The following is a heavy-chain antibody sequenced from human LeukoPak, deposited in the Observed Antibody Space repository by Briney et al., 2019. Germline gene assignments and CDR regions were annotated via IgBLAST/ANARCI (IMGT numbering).Heavy chain of an antibody. Sequence: ASVKVSCKASGYTFTSYDINWVRQATGQGFEWMGWMNPNSGNTGYAQKFQGRVTMTRNTSISTAYMELSSLRSEDTAVYYCARDLAARPGGWFDPWGQGTLVTVSS. CDR3: ARDLAARPGGWFDP. J-gene: IGHJ5*02. CDR1: GYTFTSYD. V-gene: IGHV1-8*01. D-gene: IGHD6-6*01. CDR2: MNPNSGNT.